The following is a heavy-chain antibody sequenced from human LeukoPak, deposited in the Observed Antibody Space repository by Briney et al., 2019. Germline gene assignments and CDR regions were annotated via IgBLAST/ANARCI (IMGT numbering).Heavy chain of an antibody. Sequence: PSETLSLTCSVSGGSISSYYWSWIRQLPGKGLEWIGYIYYTGTTNFNPSLRSRVTMSVDTSNNQFSLNLYSVTAADTAVYYCASCIVVVPAAVDYWGQGTLVTVSS. CDR2: IYYTGTT. CDR3: ASCIVVVPAAVDY. D-gene: IGHD2-2*01. V-gene: IGHV4-59*01. J-gene: IGHJ4*02. CDR1: GGSISSYY.